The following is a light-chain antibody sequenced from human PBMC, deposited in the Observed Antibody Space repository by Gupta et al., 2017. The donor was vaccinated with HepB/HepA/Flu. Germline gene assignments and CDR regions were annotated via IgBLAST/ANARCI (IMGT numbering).Light chain of an antibody. V-gene: IGKV3-15*01. CDR3: QQYNIWPTWS. Sequence: EIVMTQSPDTLSVSPGERATLSCRASQTVLSNLAWYQHKPGQAPRLLIYRASSRATGIPDRFSGSGSGTEFTLTISSLQSEDFAVYYCQQYNIWPTWSFGQGTKVEIK. J-gene: IGKJ1*01. CDR2: RAS. CDR1: QTVLSN.